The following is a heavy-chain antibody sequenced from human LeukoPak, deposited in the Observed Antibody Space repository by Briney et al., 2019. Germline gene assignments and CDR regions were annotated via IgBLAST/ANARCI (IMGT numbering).Heavy chain of an antibody. CDR3: ATTDTTCY. CDR1: GFKFSSYS. V-gene: IGHV3-30*02. D-gene: IGHD1-14*01. J-gene: IGHJ4*02. Sequence: GGSLRLSCAASGFKFSSYSMKWVRQAPGKGLEWVAFINYDGSNKYYADSVKGRFTISRDNSKNTLYLEINSLSADDTAVYYCATTDTTCYWGQGTLVTVSS. CDR2: INYDGSNK.